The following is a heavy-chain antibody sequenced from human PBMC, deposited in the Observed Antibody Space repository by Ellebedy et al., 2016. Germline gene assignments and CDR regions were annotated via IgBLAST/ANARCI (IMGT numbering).Heavy chain of an antibody. CDR1: GFTFSSYG. Sequence: GESLKISXAASGFTFSSYGMHWVRQAPGKGLEWVAVISYDGSNKYYADSVKGRFTISRDNSKNTLYLQMNSLRAEDTAVYYCAKSIAVAGTYHYYYYGMDVWGQGTTVTVSS. CDR2: ISYDGSNK. CDR3: AKSIAVAGTYHYYYYGMDV. J-gene: IGHJ6*02. D-gene: IGHD6-19*01. V-gene: IGHV3-30*18.